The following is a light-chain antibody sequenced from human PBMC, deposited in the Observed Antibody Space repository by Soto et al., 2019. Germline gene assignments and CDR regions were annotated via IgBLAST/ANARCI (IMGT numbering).Light chain of an antibody. V-gene: IGLV1-40*01. CDR1: SSNIGAGHD. Sequence: QSVLTQPPSVSGAPGQRVTISCTGSSSNIGAGHDVHWYQQLPGTAPKLVIYGNNNRPSGVPDRFSGSKSGTSASLAITGLQAEDEADYYCQSYDSSLSGYVFGTATKLTVL. CDR3: QSYDSSLSGYV. J-gene: IGLJ1*01. CDR2: GNN.